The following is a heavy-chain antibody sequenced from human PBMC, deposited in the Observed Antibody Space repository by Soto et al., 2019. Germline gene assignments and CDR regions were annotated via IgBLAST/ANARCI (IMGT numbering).Heavy chain of an antibody. CDR2: MEPSTGRT. D-gene: IGHD1-26*01. CDR1: GYSFTSLD. Sequence: QVQLVQSGAEVREPGASVKVSCKASGYSFTSLDINWVRQTAGQGLEWMGWMEPSTGRTGYAQKFQGRVTTTRDTSINTAYVELTTLTSDDTAFYYCARGVSAGVDYWGQGTLVIVSS. J-gene: IGHJ4*02. V-gene: IGHV1-8*01. CDR3: ARGVSAGVDY.